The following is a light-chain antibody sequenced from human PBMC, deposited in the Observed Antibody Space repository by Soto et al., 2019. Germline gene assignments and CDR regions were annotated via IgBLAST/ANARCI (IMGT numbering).Light chain of an antibody. CDR1: QTIRSNY. V-gene: IGKV3-20*01. Sequence: ETVLTQSPGTLSLSPGDRATPSCRASQTIRSNYLAWYRQTPGQAPRLLIYGASNRATGIADRFSGSGSGTDFTLIISRLEPEDFALYYCQQYGSSPWTFGQGTKVEIK. J-gene: IGKJ1*01. CDR2: GAS. CDR3: QQYGSSPWT.